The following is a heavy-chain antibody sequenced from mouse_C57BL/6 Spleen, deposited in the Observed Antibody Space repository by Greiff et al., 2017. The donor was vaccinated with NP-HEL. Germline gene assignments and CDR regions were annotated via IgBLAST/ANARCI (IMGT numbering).Heavy chain of an antibody. V-gene: IGHV6-3*01. CDR3: TRGLGY. J-gene: IGHJ2*01. CDR2: IRLKSDNYAT. Sequence: EVQRVESGGGLVQPGGSMKPSCVASGFPFSNFWMNWVRQSPEKGLEWFAQIRLKSDNYATHYAESVKGRFTISRDDSKSSVYLQMNNLRAEDTGIYYCTRGLGYWGQGTTLTVSS. CDR1: GFPFSNFW.